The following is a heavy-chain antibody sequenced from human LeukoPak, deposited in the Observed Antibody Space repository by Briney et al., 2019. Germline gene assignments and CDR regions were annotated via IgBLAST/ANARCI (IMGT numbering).Heavy chain of an antibody. CDR3: AREAFYDILTGYYKNWFDP. CDR2: IYTSGST. CDR1: GGSISSYY. D-gene: IGHD3-9*01. Sequence: SETLSLTCTVSGGSISSYYWSWIRQPAGKGLEWIGRIYTSGSTNYNPSLKSRVTMSVDTSKNQFSLKLSSVTAADTAVYYCAREAFYDILTGYYKNWFDPWGQGTLVTVSS. J-gene: IGHJ5*02. V-gene: IGHV4-4*07.